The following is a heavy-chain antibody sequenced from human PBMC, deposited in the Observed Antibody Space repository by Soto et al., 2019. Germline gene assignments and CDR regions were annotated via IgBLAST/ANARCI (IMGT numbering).Heavy chain of an antibody. CDR2: ISSSGSTI. CDR1: GFTFSSYS. Sequence: PGWSLRLSCAASGFTFSSYSMNWVRQAPGKGLEWVSYISSSGSTIYYADSVKGRFTISRDNAKNSLYLQMNSLRAEDTAVYYCARDSHLGPLWGQGALFTVSS. CDR3: ARDSHLGPL. J-gene: IGHJ4*02. V-gene: IGHV3-48*01.